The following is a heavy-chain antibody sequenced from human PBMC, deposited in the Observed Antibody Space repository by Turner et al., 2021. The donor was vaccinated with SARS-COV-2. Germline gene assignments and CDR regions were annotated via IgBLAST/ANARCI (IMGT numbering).Heavy chain of an antibody. CDR3: ARDGGYSGYAYFDY. CDR2: IWYDGSNK. CDR1: GFPFSGYG. D-gene: IGHD5-12*01. J-gene: IGHJ4*02. Sequence: QVQLVESGGGVAQSGRSLRLPCAASGFPFSGYGMHWVRQAPGKGLEWVAVIWYDGSNKYYADSVKGRFTISRDNSKNTLYLQMNSLRAEDTAVYYCARDGGYSGYAYFDYWGQGTLVTVSS. V-gene: IGHV3-33*01.